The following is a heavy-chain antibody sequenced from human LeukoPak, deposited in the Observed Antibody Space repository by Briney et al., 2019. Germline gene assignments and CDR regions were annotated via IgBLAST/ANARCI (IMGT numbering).Heavy chain of an antibody. CDR2: IWYDGTTT. Sequence: GGSLRLYCAASGFTFSSFGMHWVRQAPGRGLEWVATIWYDGTTTYYADSVKGRFTISRDDSKNTVYLQMNSLRAEDTATYYCAKDTLAYYFDYWGQGTLVTVSS. CDR1: GFTFSSFG. J-gene: IGHJ4*02. V-gene: IGHV3-33*06. CDR3: AKDTLAYYFDY.